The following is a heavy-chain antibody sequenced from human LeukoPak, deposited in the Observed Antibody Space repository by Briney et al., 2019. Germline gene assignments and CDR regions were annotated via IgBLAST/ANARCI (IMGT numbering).Heavy chain of an antibody. CDR2: INHSGST. CDR3: ARGPAKYSSGWYPQVAYYYYGMDV. J-gene: IGHJ6*02. CDR1: GFTFSSYS. Sequence: GSLRLSCAASGFTFSSYSMNWVRQAPGKGLEWIGEINHSGSTNYNPSLKSRVTISVDTSKNQFSLKLSSVTAADTAVYYCARGPAKYSSGWYPQVAYYYYGMDVWGQGTTVTVSS. D-gene: IGHD6-19*01. V-gene: IGHV4-34*01.